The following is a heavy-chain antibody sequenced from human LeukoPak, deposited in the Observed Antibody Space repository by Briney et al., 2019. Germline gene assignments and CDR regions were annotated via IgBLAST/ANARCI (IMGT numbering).Heavy chain of an antibody. CDR1: GFTFSSYE. J-gene: IGHJ3*02. D-gene: IGHD3-22*01. CDR3: AREVEGYYDSSGYPDDAFDI. V-gene: IGHV3-48*03. Sequence: PGGSLRLSCAASGFTFSSYEMNTVRQAPGKGLEWVSYISSSGSTIYYADSVKGRFTISRDNAKHSLYLQMNSLRAEDTAVYYCAREVEGYYDSSGYPDDAFDIWGQGTMVTVSS. CDR2: ISSSGSTI.